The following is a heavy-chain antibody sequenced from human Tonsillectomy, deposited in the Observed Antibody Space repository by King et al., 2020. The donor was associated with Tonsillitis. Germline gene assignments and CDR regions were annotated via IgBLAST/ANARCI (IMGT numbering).Heavy chain of an antibody. Sequence: VQLQQWGAGLLKPSETLSLTCAVNGGSFSDYFWSWIRQTPGKGLQWIGEVNHRGTTNYNPSLKSRVTISVDTSKNQFSLKMSSLTAADTAVYYCARESPREGSYYFYFMEVWGKGTTVTVSS. V-gene: IGHV4-34*01. CDR1: GGSFSDYF. CDR3: ARESPREGSYYFYFMEV. J-gene: IGHJ6*03. CDR2: VNHRGTT.